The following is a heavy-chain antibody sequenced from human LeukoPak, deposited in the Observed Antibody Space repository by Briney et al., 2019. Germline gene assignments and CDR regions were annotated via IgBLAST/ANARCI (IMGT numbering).Heavy chain of an antibody. D-gene: IGHD2-15*01. CDR1: GYTFTSYD. V-gene: IGHV1-8*01. Sequence: ASVRVSCKASGYTFTSYDINWVRQVTGQGLEWMGWMNPNSGNRGYAQKFQGRVTMTRNISISTAYMELSSLRSEDTAVYYCARDIRYCSGGSCYYYYGMDVWGQGTTVTVSS. CDR2: MNPNSGNR. CDR3: ARDIRYCSGGSCYYYYGMDV. J-gene: IGHJ6*02.